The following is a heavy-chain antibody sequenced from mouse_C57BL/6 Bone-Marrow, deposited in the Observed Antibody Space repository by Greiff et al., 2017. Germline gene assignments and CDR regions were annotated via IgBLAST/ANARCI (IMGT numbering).Heavy chain of an antibody. CDR2: IWGCGST. CDR3: AKCRRDGGVGF. J-gene: IGHJ2*01. V-gene: IGHV2-3*01. D-gene: IGHD1-2*01. Sequence: VTPVELGPGLVAPSQSLSITLTVSGFPFTCLGVSSGRQAPGKGLEWLGVIWGCGSTNYHSALISRLSISKDNPKSQVFLKLNSLQTDDTVTYYCAKCRRDGGVGFWGKGTTLTVSS. CDR1: GFPFTCLG.